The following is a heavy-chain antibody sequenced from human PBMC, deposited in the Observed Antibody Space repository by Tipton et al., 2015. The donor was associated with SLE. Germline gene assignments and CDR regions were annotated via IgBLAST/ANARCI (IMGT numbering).Heavy chain of an antibody. Sequence: QSGAEVKKPGASVKVSCKASGYTFTGYFMHWVRQAPGQGLEWMGRINLNRGGTNYAQKFQGRVTMTRDTSINTAYMELSSLTSDYTASYYCARMDLWGQGTSVTVSS. CDR3: ARMDL. CDR2: INLNRGGT. CDR1: GYTFTGYF. V-gene: IGHV1-2*06. J-gene: IGHJ6*02.